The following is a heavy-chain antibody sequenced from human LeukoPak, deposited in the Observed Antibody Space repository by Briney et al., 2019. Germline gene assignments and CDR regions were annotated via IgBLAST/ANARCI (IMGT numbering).Heavy chain of an antibody. V-gene: IGHV4-30-4*08. CDR1: GGSIRRGDYY. Sequence: SQTLSLTCTVSGGSIRRGDYYWSWIRQPPGKGLEWIGEINHSGSTNYNPSLKSRVTISVDTSKSQFSLKLSSVTAADTAVYYCARVADSYWGQGTLVTVSS. J-gene: IGHJ4*02. CDR3: ARVADSY. CDR2: INHSGST.